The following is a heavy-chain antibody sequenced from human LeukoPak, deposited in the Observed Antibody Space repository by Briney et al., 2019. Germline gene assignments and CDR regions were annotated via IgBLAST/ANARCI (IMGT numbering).Heavy chain of an antibody. V-gene: IGHV3-23*01. CDR3: AKVPTYSVGADPLDY. J-gene: IGHJ4*02. CDR1: XXXXTSYA. CDR2: ITGSGGTT. D-gene: IGHD5/OR15-5a*01. Sequence: GGSLRLSCXAXXXXXTSYAMSWVRQAPGKGLEWVSAITGSGGTTYYADFVKGRFTISRDNSKNTLYLQMNGLRVEDTAVYYCAKVPTYSVGADPLDYWGQGTLVTVSS.